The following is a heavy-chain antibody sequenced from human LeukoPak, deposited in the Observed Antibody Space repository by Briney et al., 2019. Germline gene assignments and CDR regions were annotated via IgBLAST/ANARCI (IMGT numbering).Heavy chain of an antibody. CDR2: ITPSGDIT. CDR1: GFIFSSHG. J-gene: IGHJ4*02. Sequence: PGGTLRLSCAASGFIFSSHGMNWVRQAPGKGLEWVSGITPSGDITYYADSVKGRFTISRDNSKNTLYLQMNSLRAEDTAVYYCAKDCYGDYVLPIPFDYWGQGTLVTVSS. CDR3: AKDCYGDYVLPIPFDY. D-gene: IGHD4-17*01. V-gene: IGHV3-23*01.